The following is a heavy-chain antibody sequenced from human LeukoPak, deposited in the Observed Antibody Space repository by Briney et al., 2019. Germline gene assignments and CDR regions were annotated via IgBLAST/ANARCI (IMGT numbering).Heavy chain of an antibody. Sequence: SETLSLTCTVSGGSTSSYYWSWIRQPPGKGLEWIGYIYYSGSTNYNPSLKSRVTISVDTSKNQFSLKLSSVTAADTAVYYCARAADCSGGSCRKPFDYWGQGTLVTVSS. V-gene: IGHV4-59*01. D-gene: IGHD2-15*01. J-gene: IGHJ4*02. CDR1: GGSTSSYY. CDR2: IYYSGST. CDR3: ARAADCSGGSCRKPFDY.